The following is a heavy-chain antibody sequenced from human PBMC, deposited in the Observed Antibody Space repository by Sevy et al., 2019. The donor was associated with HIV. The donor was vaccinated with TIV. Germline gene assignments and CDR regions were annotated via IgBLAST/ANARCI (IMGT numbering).Heavy chain of an antibody. Sequence: LSLTCAASGFTFSGNWMNWVRQAPGKGLEWVANIKGDGSDKHYVDSVEGRFTISRDNAKNLLFLQMNSLRVEDTAVYYCAHETFGRFQSWGQGTLVTVSS. V-gene: IGHV3-7*01. CDR3: AHETFGRFQS. D-gene: IGHD3-16*01. CDR1: GFTFSGNW. J-gene: IGHJ4*02. CDR2: IKGDGSDK.